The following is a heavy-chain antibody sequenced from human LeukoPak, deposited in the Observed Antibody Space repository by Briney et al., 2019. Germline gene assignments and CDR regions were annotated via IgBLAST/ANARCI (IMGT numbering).Heavy chain of an antibody. Sequence: PSETLSLTCTVSGGSISSYCWSWIRQPPGKGLEWIGYIFYSGSTNYNPSLKSRVTISVDKSKNQFSLKLSSVTAADTAVYYCARSYYDFWSGYYSHNWFDPWGQGTLVTVSS. D-gene: IGHD3-3*01. CDR2: IFYSGST. CDR3: ARSYYDFWSGYYSHNWFDP. J-gene: IGHJ5*02. V-gene: IGHV4-59*01. CDR1: GGSISSYC.